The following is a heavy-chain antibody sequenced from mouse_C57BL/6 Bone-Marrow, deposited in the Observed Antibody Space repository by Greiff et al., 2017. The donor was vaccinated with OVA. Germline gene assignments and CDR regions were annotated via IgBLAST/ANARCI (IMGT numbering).Heavy chain of an antibody. V-gene: IGHV1-81*01. D-gene: IGHD1-1*01. J-gene: IGHJ3*01. CDR1: GYTFTSYG. CDR3: ARDYGSSPFAY. CDR2: IYPRSGNT. Sequence: VQLQQSGAELARPGASVKLSCKASGYTFTSYGISWVKQRTGQGLEWIGEIYPRSGNTYYNEKFKGKATLTADKSFSTAYMELRSLTSEDSAVYFCARDYGSSPFAYWGQGTLVTVSA.